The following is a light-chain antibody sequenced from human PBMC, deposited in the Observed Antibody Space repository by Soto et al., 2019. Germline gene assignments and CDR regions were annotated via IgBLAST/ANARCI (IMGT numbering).Light chain of an antibody. CDR1: SSDVGGYNY. J-gene: IGLJ2*01. V-gene: IGLV2-14*01. CDR3: SSYTSSSTLDVV. CDR2: DVS. Sequence: QSALTQPASVSGSPGQSITISCTGTSSDVGGYNYVSWYQQHPGKAPKLMIYDVSNRPSGVSNRVSGSKSGNTASLTISGLQAEEEAHYYCSSYTSSSTLDVVFGGGTKLTVL.